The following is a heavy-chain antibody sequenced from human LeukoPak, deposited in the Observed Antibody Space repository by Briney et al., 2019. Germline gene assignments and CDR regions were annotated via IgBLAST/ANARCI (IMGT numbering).Heavy chain of an antibody. CDR2: IKEDGSER. CDR1: AFIFSGHW. J-gene: IGHJ4*02. Sequence: GGSLRLSCEGSAFIFSGHWMNWVRQTPGKGLEWVASIKEDGSERQYVDSVKGRFSISRDNTKGSLFLQLNSLRAEDTAVYYCARDGSSMSRIAVAPGDWGQGTLVTVSS. D-gene: IGHD6-19*01. V-gene: IGHV3-7*03. CDR3: ARDGSSMSRIAVAPGD.